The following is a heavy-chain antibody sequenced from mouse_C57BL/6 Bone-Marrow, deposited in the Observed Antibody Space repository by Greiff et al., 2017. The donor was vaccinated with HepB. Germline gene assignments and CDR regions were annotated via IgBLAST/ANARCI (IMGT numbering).Heavy chain of an antibody. CDR2: IYPRSGNT. J-gene: IGHJ3*01. D-gene: IGHD3-2*02. CDR3: ARDSSGA. Sequence: QVQLQHSGAELARPGASVKLSCKASGYTFTSYGISWVKQRTGQGLEWIGEIYPRSGNTYYNEKFKGKATLTADKSSSTAYMELRSLTSEDSAVYFCARDSSGAWGQGTLVTVSA. V-gene: IGHV1-81*01. CDR1: GYTFTSYG.